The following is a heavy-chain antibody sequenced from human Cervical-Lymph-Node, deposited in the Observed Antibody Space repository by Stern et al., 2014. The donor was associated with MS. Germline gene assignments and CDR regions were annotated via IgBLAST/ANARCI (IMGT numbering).Heavy chain of an antibody. D-gene: IGHD2-8*01. V-gene: IGHV4-4*07. CDR2: FHFSGNS. CDR3: ARDGGFCTNRVCPKYYHSGMDV. J-gene: IGHJ6*02. Sequence: QLVESGPGLVKPSETLSLTCTVSGGFIKSYYWSWVRQSAGKGLEWIGRFHFSGNSNYNPSLKSRVTMSVDTSKSQFSLKLTSVTAVDSAVYYCARDGGFCTNRVCPKYYHSGMDVWGQGTTVTVSS. CDR1: GGFIKSYY.